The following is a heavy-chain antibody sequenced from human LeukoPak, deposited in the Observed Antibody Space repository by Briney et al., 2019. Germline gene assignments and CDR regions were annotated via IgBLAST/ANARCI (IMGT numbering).Heavy chain of an antibody. V-gene: IGHV3-74*01. CDR2: INTDGSST. CDR3: ARGHYDSSGYYYGFDY. CDR1: GFTFSSYW. J-gene: IGHJ4*02. D-gene: IGHD3-22*01. Sequence: GGSLRLSCAASGFTFSSYWMHWVRQAPGKGLVWVLRINTDGSSTSHADSVKGRFTISRDNAKNTLYLQMNSLRAEDTAVYYCARGHYDSSGYYYGFDYWGQGTLVTVSS.